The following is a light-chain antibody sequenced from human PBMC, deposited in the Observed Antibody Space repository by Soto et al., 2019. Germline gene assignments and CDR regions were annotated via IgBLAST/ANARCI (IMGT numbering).Light chain of an antibody. V-gene: IGKV3-15*01. CDR1: QSVSSN. Sequence: EIVLTQSPGTLSLSPGETATLSCRASQSVSSNYLAWYQQKPGQAPRLLIYAASTRATGIPVRFSGSGSGTEFTLTITSLQFEDFAVYYCQEYNDWRPITFGGGTKVDIK. J-gene: IGKJ4*01. CDR3: QEYNDWRPIT. CDR2: AAS.